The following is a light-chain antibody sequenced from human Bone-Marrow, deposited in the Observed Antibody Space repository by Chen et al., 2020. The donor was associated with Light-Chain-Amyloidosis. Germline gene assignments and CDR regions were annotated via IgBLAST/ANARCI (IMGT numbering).Light chain of an antibody. CDR2: EVT. CDR3: SSYTITNTLV. J-gene: IGLJ1*01. CDR1: SSDVGGDNH. V-gene: IGLV2-14*01. Sequence: QSPLTQPASVSGSPGQSITIPCTGTSSDVGGDNHVSWYQQHPDKAPKRMIYEVTNRPSWVPDRFSGSKSDNTASLTISGLQTEDEADYFCSSYTITNTLVFGSGTRVTVL.